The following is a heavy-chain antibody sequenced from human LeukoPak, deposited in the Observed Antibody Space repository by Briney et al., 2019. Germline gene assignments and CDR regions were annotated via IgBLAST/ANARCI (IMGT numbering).Heavy chain of an antibody. J-gene: IGHJ4*02. D-gene: IGHD1-1*01. V-gene: IGHV1-69*05. Sequence: SSVKVSCKASGGTFSSYAISWVRQAPGQGLEWMGGIIPIFGTANYSQKFQGRVTITTDGSTSTAYMELSSLRSEDTAVYYCARGARQTGTRFDYWGQGTLVTVSS. CDR3: ARGARQTGTRFDY. CDR1: GGTFSSYA. CDR2: IIPIFGTA.